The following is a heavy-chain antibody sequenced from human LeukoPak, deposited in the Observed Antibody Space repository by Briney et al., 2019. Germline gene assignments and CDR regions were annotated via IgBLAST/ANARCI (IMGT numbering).Heavy chain of an antibody. Sequence: GGSLRLSCAASGFTFSSYSMNWVRQAPGKGLEWVSYISSSSSTIYYADSVKGRFTISRDNAKNSLYLQMNSLRAEDTAVYYCARVRDGSYDAFDIWGQGTMVTVSS. CDR1: GFTFSSYS. V-gene: IGHV3-48*01. CDR3: ARVRDGSYDAFDI. J-gene: IGHJ3*02. D-gene: IGHD3-10*01. CDR2: ISSSSSTI.